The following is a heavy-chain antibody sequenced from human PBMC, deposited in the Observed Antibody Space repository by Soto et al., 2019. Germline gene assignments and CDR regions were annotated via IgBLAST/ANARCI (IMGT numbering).Heavy chain of an antibody. CDR1: GGSTSSYY. CDR2: IYYSGST. Sequence: PSETLSLTCTVSGGSTSSYYWSWIRQPPGKGLEWIGYIYYSGSTNYNPSLKSRVTISVDTSKNQFSLKLSSVTAADTAVYYCARGYSSSGEDWFDPWGQGTLVTVSS. V-gene: IGHV4-59*01. D-gene: IGHD6-13*01. J-gene: IGHJ5*02. CDR3: ARGYSSSGEDWFDP.